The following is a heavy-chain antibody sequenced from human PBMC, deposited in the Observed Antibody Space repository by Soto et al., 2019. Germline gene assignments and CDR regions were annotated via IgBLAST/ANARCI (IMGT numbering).Heavy chain of an antibody. Sequence: SETLSLTCTVSGGSISSSSYYWGWIRQPPGKGLEWIGSIYYSGSTYYNPSLKSRVTISVDTSKNQFSLKLSSVTAADTAVYYCARISPRTGYRFDYWGQGTLVTVSS. D-gene: IGHD3-9*01. CDR1: GGSISSSSYY. J-gene: IGHJ4*02. CDR2: IYYSGST. CDR3: ARISPRTGYRFDY. V-gene: IGHV4-39*01.